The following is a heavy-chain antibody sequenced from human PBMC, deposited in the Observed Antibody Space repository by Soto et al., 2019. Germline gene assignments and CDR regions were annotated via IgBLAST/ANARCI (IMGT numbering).Heavy chain of an antibody. CDR2: IKQDGSEK. V-gene: IGHV3-7*01. D-gene: IGHD2-2*01. CDR3: ARVPGTGMGEGKAMPYYGMDV. CDR1: GFTFSSYW. J-gene: IGHJ6*02. Sequence: EVQLVESGGGLVQPGGSLRLSCAASGFTFSSYWMSWVRQAPGKGLEWVANIKQDGSEKYYVDSVKGRFTISRDNAKNSLYLQMNSLRAEDSAVYYCARVPGTGMGEGKAMPYYGMDVWGQGTTVTVSS.